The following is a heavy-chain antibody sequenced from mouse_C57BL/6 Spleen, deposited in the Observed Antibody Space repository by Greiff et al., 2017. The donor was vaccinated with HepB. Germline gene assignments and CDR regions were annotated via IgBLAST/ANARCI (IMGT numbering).Heavy chain of an antibody. CDR2: IRNKANGYTT. CDR1: GFTFTDYY. J-gene: IGHJ4*01. V-gene: IGHV7-3*01. D-gene: IGHD2-3*01. CDR3: ARDDGYLYAMDY. Sequence: EVQRVESGGGLVQPGGSLSLSCAASGFTFTDYYMSWVRQPPGKALEWLGFIRNKANGYTTEYSASVKGRFTISRDNSQSILYLQMNALRAEDSATYYCARDDGYLYAMDYWGQGTSVTVSS.